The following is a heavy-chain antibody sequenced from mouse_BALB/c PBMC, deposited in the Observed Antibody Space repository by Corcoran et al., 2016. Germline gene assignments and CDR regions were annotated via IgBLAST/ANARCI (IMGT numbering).Heavy chain of an antibody. J-gene: IGHJ3*01. V-gene: IGHV8-8*01. Sequence: QVTMKESGPGIVQPSQTLSLTCSVSGFSLSTAGMGVGWIRQPSGKGLEWLAHIWWHDVKRYNPALKSRLTISKDTSSSQVFLKIARVDTADTATYYCARCYDGYFAYWGQGTLVTVSA. CDR2: IWWHDVK. CDR3: ARCYDGYFAY. D-gene: IGHD2-3*01. CDR1: GFSLSTAGMG.